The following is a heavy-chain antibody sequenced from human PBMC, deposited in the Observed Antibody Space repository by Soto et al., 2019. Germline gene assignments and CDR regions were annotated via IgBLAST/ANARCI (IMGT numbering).Heavy chain of an antibody. Sequence: KVSCKPSGGAFSSSYWIAWVRQMSGKGLEWVGSVYVSDSETKYSPSFQGQVTISADKYTNTAYLYWSSLKASDTAMYYCARRGTLSGRDAFDVWGEGTMVTVSS. CDR2: VYVSDSET. CDR3: ARRGTLSGRDAFDV. CDR1: GGAFSSSYW. V-gene: IGHV5-51*01. D-gene: IGHD5-12*01. J-gene: IGHJ3*01.